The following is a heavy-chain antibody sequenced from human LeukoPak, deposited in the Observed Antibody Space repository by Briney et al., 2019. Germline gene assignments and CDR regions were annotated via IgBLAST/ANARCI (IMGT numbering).Heavy chain of an antibody. CDR3: ARPTRGTLRFTELDY. V-gene: IGHV3-33*01. CDR1: GFTFSSYG. Sequence: GGSLRLSCAASGFTFSSYGMHWVRQAPGKGLEWVAVIWYDGSNKYYADSVKGRFTISRDNSKNTLFLQMNSLRTADTAAYYCARPTRGTLRFTELDYWGQGTLVTVSS. CDR2: IWYDGSNK. J-gene: IGHJ4*02. D-gene: IGHD5/OR15-5a*01.